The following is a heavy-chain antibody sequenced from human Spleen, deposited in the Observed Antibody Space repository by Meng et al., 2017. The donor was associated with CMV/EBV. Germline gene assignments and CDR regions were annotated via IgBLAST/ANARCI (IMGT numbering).Heavy chain of an antibody. CDR1: GLSFRSYG. CDR2: IGNDGSNE. Sequence: GESLKISCAVSGLSFRSYGMNWVRQAPGKGLEWVAFIGNDGSNEYYADAVKGRFTVSRDNYQKKLYLQLNSLRPEDTAVYYCACATVLWFGDPLDDWGQGTLVTVSS. D-gene: IGHD3-10*01. J-gene: IGHJ4*02. CDR3: ACATVLWFGDPLDD. V-gene: IGHV3-30*02.